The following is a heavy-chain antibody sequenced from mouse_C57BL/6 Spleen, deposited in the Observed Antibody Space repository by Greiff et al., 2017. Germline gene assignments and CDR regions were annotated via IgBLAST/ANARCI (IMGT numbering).Heavy chain of an antibody. CDR1: GYTFTSYW. D-gene: IGHD1-1*01. CDR3: ARGFTVVASMDY. CDR2: IYPSDSET. V-gene: IGHV1-61*01. Sequence: VQLQQPGAELVRPGSSVKLSCKASGYTFTSYWMDWVKQRPGQGLEWIGNIYPSDSETHYNQKFKDKATLTVDKSSSTAYMQLSSLTSEDSAVYYCARGFTVVASMDYWGQGTSVTVSS. J-gene: IGHJ4*01.